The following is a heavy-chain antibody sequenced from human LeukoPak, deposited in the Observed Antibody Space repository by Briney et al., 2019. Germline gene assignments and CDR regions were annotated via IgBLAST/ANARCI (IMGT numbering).Heavy chain of an antibody. CDR2: IRYDGSNK. CDR3: AIYYDSSGYFDY. J-gene: IGHJ4*02. V-gene: IGHV3-30*02. Sequence: GGSLRLSCAASGFTFSSYGMHWVRQAPGKGLEWVAFIRYDGSNKYYADSVKGRFTISRDNSKNTLYLQMNSLRAEDTAVYYCAIYYDSSGYFDYWGQGTLVTVSS. D-gene: IGHD3-22*01. CDR1: GFTFSSYG.